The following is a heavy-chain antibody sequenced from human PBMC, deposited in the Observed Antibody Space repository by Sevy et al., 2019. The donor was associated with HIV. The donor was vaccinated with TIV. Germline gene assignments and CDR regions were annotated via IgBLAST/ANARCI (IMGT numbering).Heavy chain of an antibody. J-gene: IGHJ4*02. CDR2: IRRNSYEPYGGTT. V-gene: IGHV3-49*03. Sequence: GGSLRLSCTASGFTFGDYAMSRFRQAPGKGLEWVAFIRRNSYEPYGGTTEYAASVKGRFTISRDDSKSIAYLQMNSLKTEDTAFYYCTRALATVVTPEYYFDYWGQGTLVTVSS. CDR1: GFTFGDYA. D-gene: IGHD4-17*01. CDR3: TRALATVVTPEYYFDY.